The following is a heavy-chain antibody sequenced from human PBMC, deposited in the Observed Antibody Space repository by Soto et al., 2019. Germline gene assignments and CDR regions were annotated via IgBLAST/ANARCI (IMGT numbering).Heavy chain of an antibody. Sequence: ASVKVSCKASGFNFTPYSMHWVRQAPGQRLEWMAWINGGNGKTEYSQKSQGRVTISRDTSASTVYMELSSLTSEDTAVYYCARELAAPGTSFDYWGQGALVTVS. CDR1: GFNFTPYS. D-gene: IGHD6-13*01. CDR2: INGGNGKT. CDR3: ARELAAPGTSFDY. V-gene: IGHV1-3*01. J-gene: IGHJ4*02.